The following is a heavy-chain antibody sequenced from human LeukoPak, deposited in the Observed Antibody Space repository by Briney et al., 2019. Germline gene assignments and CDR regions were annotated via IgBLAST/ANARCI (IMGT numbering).Heavy chain of an antibody. J-gene: IGHJ4*02. Sequence: GGSLRLSCAASGFTFSSYAMHWVRQAPGKGLEWVAVISYDGSNKYYADSVKGRFTISRDNSKNTLYLQMNSLRAEDTAVYYCARSSSGWSFDYRGQGTLVTVSS. D-gene: IGHD6-19*01. V-gene: IGHV3-30*04. CDR2: ISYDGSNK. CDR1: GFTFSSYA. CDR3: ARSSSGWSFDY.